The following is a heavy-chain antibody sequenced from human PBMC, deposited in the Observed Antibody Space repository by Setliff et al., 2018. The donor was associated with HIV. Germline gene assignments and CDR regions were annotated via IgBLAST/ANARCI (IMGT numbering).Heavy chain of an antibody. J-gene: IGHJ4*02. D-gene: IGHD6-19*01. CDR2: IIPMYGVT. CDR1: GGTFSSYA. CDR3: ARNGPHGSGWYNYFDF. V-gene: IGHV1-69*13. Sequence: SVKVSCKASGGTFSSYAISWVRQAPGQGLEWMGGIIPMYGVTNYAQKFQDRVTITADEFTNTAYMEVSSLRSEDTAVYYCARNGPHGSGWYNYFDFWGQGTLVTVSS.